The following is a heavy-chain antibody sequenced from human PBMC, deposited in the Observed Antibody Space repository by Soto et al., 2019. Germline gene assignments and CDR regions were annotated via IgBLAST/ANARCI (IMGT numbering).Heavy chain of an antibody. D-gene: IGHD3-10*01. V-gene: IGHV4-61*08. CDR3: ARVFGSGLYYFDS. CDR2: IYDSGSS. CDR1: GGSVRSGGYD. Sequence: SETLSRTFTVSGGSVRSGGYDWSWIRQPPGKGLEWIGYIYDSGSSNYNPSLKSRVTISVDMSKNQFSLKLSSVTAADTAVYYCARVFGSGLYYFDSWGQGTLVTVSS. J-gene: IGHJ4*02.